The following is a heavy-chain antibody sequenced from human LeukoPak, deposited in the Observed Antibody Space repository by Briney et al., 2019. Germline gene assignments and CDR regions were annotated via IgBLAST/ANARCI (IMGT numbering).Heavy chain of an antibody. Sequence: SETLSLTCAVYGGSFSGYYWSWIRQPPGKGLEWIGEINHSGSTNYNPSLKSRVTISVDTSKNQFSLKLSSVTAADTAVYYCASADSGSYQNYRGQGTLVTVSS. D-gene: IGHD1-26*01. CDR2: INHSGST. V-gene: IGHV4-34*01. CDR3: ASADSGSYQNY. CDR1: GGSFSGYY. J-gene: IGHJ4*02.